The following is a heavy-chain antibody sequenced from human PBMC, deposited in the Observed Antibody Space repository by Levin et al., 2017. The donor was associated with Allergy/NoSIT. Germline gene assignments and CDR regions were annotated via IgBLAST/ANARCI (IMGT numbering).Heavy chain of an antibody. D-gene: IGHD3-9*01. V-gene: IGHV3-7*01. CDR3: ARSQLLPIDIFNT. Sequence: GESLKISCVASGFSITPYWMGWVRQAPGKGLEWVGNIKQDGSETNYVDSVKGRFTISRDNAKKSLYLQMSSLRVEDTAVYYCARSQLLPIDIFNTWGQGTMVTVSS. CDR2: IKQDGSET. CDR1: GFSITPYW. J-gene: IGHJ3*01.